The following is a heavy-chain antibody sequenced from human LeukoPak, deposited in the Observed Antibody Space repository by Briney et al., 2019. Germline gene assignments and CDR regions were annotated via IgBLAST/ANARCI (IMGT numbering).Heavy chain of an antibody. V-gene: IGHV4-39*07. Sequence: SETPSLTCTVSGGSISSSSYYWGWIRQPPGKGLEWIGSIYYSGSTYYNPSLKSRVTISVDTSKNQFSLKLSSVTAADTAVYYCARVAERTWLPYDAAFDIWGLGTMVTVSS. CDR3: ARVAERTWLPYDAAFDI. CDR2: IYYSGST. J-gene: IGHJ3*02. D-gene: IGHD3-9*01. CDR1: GGSISSSSYY.